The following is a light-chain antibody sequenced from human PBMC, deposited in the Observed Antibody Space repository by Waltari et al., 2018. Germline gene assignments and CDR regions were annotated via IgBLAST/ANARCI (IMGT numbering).Light chain of an antibody. CDR3: QQYYSTPYT. J-gene: IGKJ2*01. CDR1: QSVLSSSNNKNY. Sequence: DIVMTQSPDSLAVSLGERATINCRSGQSVLSSSNNKNYLAWYQQKLGQPPKLLIYCASTRESGVPDRFTGRGSGTDFTLTISSLQAEDVAVYYCQQYYSTPYTFGQGTKLEIK. CDR2: CAS. V-gene: IGKV4-1*01.